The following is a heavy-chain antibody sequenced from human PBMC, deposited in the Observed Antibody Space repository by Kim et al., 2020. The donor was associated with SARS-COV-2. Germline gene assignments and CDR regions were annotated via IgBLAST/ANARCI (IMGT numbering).Heavy chain of an antibody. Sequence: IYALECQDHVTMTEDTSTDTAYMELSNLRTEDTAIYYCATRTRSGIFYFDYWGQGTLVTVSS. J-gene: IGHJ4*02. D-gene: IGHD1-26*01. CDR3: ATRTRSGIFYFDY. V-gene: IGHV1-24*01.